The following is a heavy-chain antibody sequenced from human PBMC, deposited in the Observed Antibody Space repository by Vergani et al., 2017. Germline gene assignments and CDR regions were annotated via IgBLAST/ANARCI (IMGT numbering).Heavy chain of an antibody. V-gene: IGHV3-7*01. Sequence: EVQLVESGGGLVQPGGSLRLSCAASGFTFSSYWMSWVRQAPGKGLEWVANIKQDGSEKYYVDSVKGRFTISRDNAKNSLYLQMNSLRAEDTAVYYCARVRAVACSFYGMDVWGQGTTVTVSS. J-gene: IGHJ6*02. CDR1: GFTFSSYW. CDR3: ARVRAVACSFYGMDV. D-gene: IGHD6-19*01. CDR2: IKQDGSEK.